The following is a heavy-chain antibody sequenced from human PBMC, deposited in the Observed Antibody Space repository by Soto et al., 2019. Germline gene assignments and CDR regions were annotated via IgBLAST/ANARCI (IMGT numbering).Heavy chain of an antibody. CDR1: GGSISSYY. V-gene: IGHV4-59*08. J-gene: IGHJ4*02. Sequence: QVQLQESGPGLVKPSETLSLTCTVSGGSISSYYWSWIRQPPGKGLEWIGYIYYSGSTNYNPSLMSRVTISVDTSKNQFSLKLSSATAADTAVYYCARRYGGNLDYWGQGTLCTVSS. CDR3: ARRYGGNLDY. D-gene: IGHD1-1*01. CDR2: IYYSGST.